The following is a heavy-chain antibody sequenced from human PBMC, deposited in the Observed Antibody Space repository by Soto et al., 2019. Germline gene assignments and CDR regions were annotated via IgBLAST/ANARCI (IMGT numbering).Heavy chain of an antibody. CDR3: VKGEYYYDSSGYYPFDY. Sequence: LRLSSSASGFTFSSYAMHWVRQAQGKGQEYVSSISTNGGSTHYADSVKGRFTISRDNSKNTQYLQMSSLRADDTAVYYCVKGEYYYDSSGYYPFDYWGQGTLVTVSS. V-gene: IGHV3-64D*06. D-gene: IGHD3-22*01. J-gene: IGHJ4*02. CDR1: GFTFSSYA. CDR2: ISTNGGST.